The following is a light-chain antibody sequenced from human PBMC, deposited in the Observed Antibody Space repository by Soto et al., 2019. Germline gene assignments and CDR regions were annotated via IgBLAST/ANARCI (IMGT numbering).Light chain of an antibody. Sequence: DIVMTQSPASLAVSLGERATINCKSSQSVLFSTNHNNYLAWYQQKPGQPPKLLLYWASTRESGVPDRFSGSGSGTDFSLTISSLQAEDVAVYYCQQYYATPFTFGPGTKVDI. CDR1: QSVLFSTNHNNY. CDR2: WAS. V-gene: IGKV4-1*01. J-gene: IGKJ3*01. CDR3: QQYYATPFT.